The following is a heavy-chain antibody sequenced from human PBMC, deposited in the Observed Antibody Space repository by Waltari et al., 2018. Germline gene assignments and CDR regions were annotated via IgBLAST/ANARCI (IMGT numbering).Heavy chain of an antibody. J-gene: IGHJ4*02. V-gene: IGHV3-7*03. D-gene: IGHD3-10*01. CDR3: ATYRWLGY. CDR2: INYYGCEK. Sequence: EVQLVESGGGLVQPGGSLRLSCEVSEFDFSTYGMTWVRQASGRGLEWVANINYYGCEKNYVDSVKGRFSISRDNARNSVYLQMNSLRAEDTAVYYCATYRWLGYWGQGTLVTVSS. CDR1: EFDFSTYG.